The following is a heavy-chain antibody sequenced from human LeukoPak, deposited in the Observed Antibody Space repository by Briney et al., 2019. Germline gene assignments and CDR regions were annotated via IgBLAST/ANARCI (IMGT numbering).Heavy chain of an antibody. J-gene: IGHJ6*03. D-gene: IGHD4-17*01. CDR1: GGSISSSSYY. CDR2: IYYSGST. V-gene: IGHV4-39*07. Sequence: SETLSLTCTVSGGSISSSSYYWGWIRQPPGKGLEWIGSIYYSGSTYYNPSLKSRVTISVDTSKNQFSLKLSSVTAADTAVYYCARVIGGDHIYYYYYMDVWGKGTTVTVSS. CDR3: ARVIGGDHIYYYYYMDV.